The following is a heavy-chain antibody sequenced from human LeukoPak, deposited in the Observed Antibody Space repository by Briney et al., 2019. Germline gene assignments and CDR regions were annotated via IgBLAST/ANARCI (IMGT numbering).Heavy chain of an antibody. CDR1: GYSFSIYW. V-gene: IGHV5-10-1*01. Sequence: GESLKISCKGSGYSFSIYWIGWGRQMPGKGPEWMGRIHPSDSYTNYSPSFQGHVTISADKSISTAYLQWSSLKASDTAMYYCSSHNGYSNNWFDPWGQGTLVTVSS. J-gene: IGHJ5*02. CDR2: IHPSDSYT. CDR3: SSHNGYSNNWFDP. D-gene: IGHD5-18*01.